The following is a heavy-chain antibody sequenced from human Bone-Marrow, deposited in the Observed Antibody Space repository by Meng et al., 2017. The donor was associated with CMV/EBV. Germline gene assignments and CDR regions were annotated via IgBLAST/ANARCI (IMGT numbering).Heavy chain of an antibody. V-gene: IGHV4-4*07. J-gene: IGHJ4*02. CDR2: IYTSGST. CDR3: ASELGGGDYAY. D-gene: IGHD4-17*01. Sequence: QVQLQGSGPGLVQPSANLSRPCTVSGCSISSYYWSWIRQPAGKGLEWIGRIYTSGSTNYNPSLKSRVTMSVDTSKNQFSLKLSSVTAADTAVYYCASELGGGDYAYWGQGTLVTVSS. CDR1: GCSISSYY.